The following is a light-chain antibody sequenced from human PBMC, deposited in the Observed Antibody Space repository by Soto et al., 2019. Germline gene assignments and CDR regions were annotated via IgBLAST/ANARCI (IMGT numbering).Light chain of an antibody. CDR3: SSYTSSSTYV. Sequence: QSALTQPASVSGSPGQSITISCTGTSSDVGTYNYVSWYQLHPGKAPKLMVYEVSNRPSGVSNRFSGSKSGNTASLTISGLQAGDEADYHCSSYTSSSTYVFGNGTKVTVL. CDR1: SSDVGTYNY. V-gene: IGLV2-14*01. J-gene: IGLJ1*01. CDR2: EVS.